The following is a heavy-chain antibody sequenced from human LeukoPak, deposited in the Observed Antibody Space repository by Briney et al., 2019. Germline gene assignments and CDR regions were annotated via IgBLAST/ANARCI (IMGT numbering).Heavy chain of an antibody. Sequence: GASVKVSCKASGYTFSSYYMHWVRQAPGQGLEWVGLINPTGDSTNYAQNFRGRVTMTRDTSTSTVYMDLNSLRSEDTAVYYRAREASGGYFDYWGQGTLVTVSS. CDR2: INPTGDST. D-gene: IGHD4-23*01. V-gene: IGHV1-46*01. J-gene: IGHJ4*02. CDR3: AREASGGYFDY. CDR1: GYTFSSYY.